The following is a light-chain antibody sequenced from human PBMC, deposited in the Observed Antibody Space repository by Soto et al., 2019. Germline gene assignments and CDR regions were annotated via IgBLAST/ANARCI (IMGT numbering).Light chain of an antibody. J-gene: IGLJ1*01. Sequence: LTQPASVSGSPGQSITISCNGTSSDVGGYNYVSWYQQHPGKAPKLMIYDVSNRPSGVSNRFSGSKSGNTASLTISGLQAEDEANYYCSSYTSSSTLYVFGTGTKVTLL. CDR1: SSDVGGYNY. CDR3: SSYTSSSTLYV. V-gene: IGLV2-14*01. CDR2: DVS.